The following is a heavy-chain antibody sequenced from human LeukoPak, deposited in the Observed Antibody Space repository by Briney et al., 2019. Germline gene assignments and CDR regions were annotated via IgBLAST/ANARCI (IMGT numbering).Heavy chain of an antibody. V-gene: IGHV4-59*01. CDR3: ASTPNVVVPAGVWFDP. CDR1: GGSISSYY. D-gene: IGHD2-2*01. CDR2: IYYSGST. J-gene: IGHJ5*02. Sequence: SETLSLTCTVSGGSISSYYWSWTRQPPGKGLEWIGYIYYSGSTNYTPSLKSRVTISVDTSKNQFSLKLSSVTAADTAVYYCASTPNVVVPAGVWFDPWGQGTLVTVSS.